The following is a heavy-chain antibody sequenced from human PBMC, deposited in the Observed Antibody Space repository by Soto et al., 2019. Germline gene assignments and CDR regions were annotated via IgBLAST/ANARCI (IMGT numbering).Heavy chain of an antibody. V-gene: IGHV3-48*02. CDR3: AKPPDYNWNDY. Sequence: PGGSLRLSCAASGFTFSSYSMNWVRQAPGKGLEWVSYISSSSSTIYYADSVKGRFTISRDNSKDTLYLQMNNLRDEDTAVYYCAKPPDYNWNDYWGQGTLVTVSS. D-gene: IGHD1-20*01. J-gene: IGHJ4*02. CDR2: ISSSSSTI. CDR1: GFTFSSYS.